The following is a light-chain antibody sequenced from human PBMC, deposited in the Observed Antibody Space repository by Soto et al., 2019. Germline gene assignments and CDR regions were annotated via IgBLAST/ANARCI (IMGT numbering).Light chain of an antibody. CDR2: DAS. Sequence: TRCPAPLSVSQGARATLSCRAGQTIYSNVAWYQQRPGQAPRLLIYDASNRHTGNPARLNGPGSRIDFTLTLSRLEPEDFAVSFCEQPSKWPPITFGQGTRLEIK. V-gene: IGKV3-11*01. J-gene: IGKJ5*01. CDR1: QTIYSN. CDR3: EQPSKWPPIT.